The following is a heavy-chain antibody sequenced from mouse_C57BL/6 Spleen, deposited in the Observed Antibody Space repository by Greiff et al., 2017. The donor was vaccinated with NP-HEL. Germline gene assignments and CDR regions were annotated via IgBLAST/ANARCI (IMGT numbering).Heavy chain of an antibody. CDR3: ARQQRRLRLYDYAMDY. D-gene: IGHD3-2*02. V-gene: IGHV1-18*01. CDR2: INPNNGGT. J-gene: IGHJ4*01. CDR1: GYTFTDYN. Sequence: EVQLQQSGPELVKPGASVKIPCKASGYTFTDYNMDWVKQSHGKSLEWIGDINPNNGGTIYNQKFKGKATLTVDKSSSTAYMELRSLTSEDTAVYYGARQQRRLRLYDYAMDYWGQGTSVTVSS.